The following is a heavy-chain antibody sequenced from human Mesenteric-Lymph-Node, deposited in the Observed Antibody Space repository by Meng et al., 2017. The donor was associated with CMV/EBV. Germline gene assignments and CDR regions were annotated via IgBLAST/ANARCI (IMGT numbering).Heavy chain of an antibody. J-gene: IGHJ6*02. CDR1: GGSISSYY. CDR2: IYDSGST. Sequence: SETLSLTCTASGGSISSYYWSWIRQPPGKGLEWIGYIYDSGSTNYNPSLKSRVIISVDTSKNQFSLRLSSVTAADTAVYYCARDVSGHCSPTSCSSRYYSMDVWGQGTTVTVSS. V-gene: IGHV4-59*01. CDR3: ARDVSGHCSPTSCSSRYYSMDV. D-gene: IGHD2-2*03.